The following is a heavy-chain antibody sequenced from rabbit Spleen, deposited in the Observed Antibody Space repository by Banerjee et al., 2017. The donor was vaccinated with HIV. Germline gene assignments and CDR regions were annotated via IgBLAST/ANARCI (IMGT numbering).Heavy chain of an antibody. D-gene: IGHD1-1*01. CDR3: ARDTSSSFSSYGMDL. V-gene: IGHV1S40*01. CDR2: IDAGSSGFT. J-gene: IGHJ6*01. Sequence: QSLEESGGDLVKPGASLTLTCTASGVSFSSSSYVCWVRQAPGKGLEWIACIDAGSSGFTYFATWAKGRFTCSKSSSTTLTLQITRLTAAVTATYFCARDTSSSFSSYGMDLWGPGTLVTVS. CDR1: GVSFSSSSY.